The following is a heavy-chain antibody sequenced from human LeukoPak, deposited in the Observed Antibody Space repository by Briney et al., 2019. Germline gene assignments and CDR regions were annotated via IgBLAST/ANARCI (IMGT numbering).Heavy chain of an antibody. J-gene: IGHJ4*02. D-gene: IGHD3-22*01. CDR2: MNPNSGNT. CDR3: ATVRAPYYYDSSGLVY. V-gene: IGHV1-8*01. CDR1: GYTFTSYD. Sequence: ASVKVSCKASGYTFTSYDINWVRQATGQGLEWMGWMNPNSGNTGYAQKFQGRVTMTEDTSTDTAYMELSSLRSEDTAVYYCATVRAPYYYDSSGLVYWGQGTLVTVSS.